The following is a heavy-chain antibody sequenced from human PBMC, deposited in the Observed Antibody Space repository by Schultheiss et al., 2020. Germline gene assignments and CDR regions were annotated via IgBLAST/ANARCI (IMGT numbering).Heavy chain of an antibody. CDR2: IYHSGST. CDR3: AADGGYCSSTVYYYMDV. D-gene: IGHD2-2*01. V-gene: IGHV4-34*01. Sequence: SETLSLTCAVYGGSFSGYYWSWIRQPPGKGLEWIGEIYHSGSTNYNPSLKSRVTISVDTSKNQFSLKLSSVTAADTAVYYCAADGGYCSSTVYYYMDVWGKGTTVTVSS. CDR1: GGSFSGYY. J-gene: IGHJ6*03.